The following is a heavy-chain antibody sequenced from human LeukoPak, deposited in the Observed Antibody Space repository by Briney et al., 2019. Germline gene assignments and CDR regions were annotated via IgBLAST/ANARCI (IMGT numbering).Heavy chain of an antibody. V-gene: IGHV4-38-2*02. D-gene: IGHD2-21*01. CDR1: GYSISSGYY. CDR2: IYHSGST. Sequence: SETLSLTCTVSGYSISSGYYWSWIRPPPGKGLEWIGSIYHSGSTYYNPSLKSRVTISVDTSKNQFSLKLSSVTAADTAVYYCARVGSGPYSYYYYYMDVWGKGTTVTVSS. CDR3: ARVGSGPYSYYYYYMDV. J-gene: IGHJ6*03.